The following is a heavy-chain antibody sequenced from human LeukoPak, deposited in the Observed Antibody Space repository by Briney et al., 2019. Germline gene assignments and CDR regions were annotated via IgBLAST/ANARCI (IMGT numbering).Heavy chain of an antibody. J-gene: IGHJ4*02. D-gene: IGHD6-19*01. CDR3: ARNRFKYSSGWYGFDY. Sequence: SETLSLTCTVSGGSISSYCWSWIRQPPGKGLEWIGYIYTSGSTNYNPSLKSRVTISVDTSKNQFSLKLSSVTAAGTAVYYCARNRFKYSSGWYGFDYWGQRTLVTVSS. CDR2: IYTSGST. CDR1: GGSISSYC. V-gene: IGHV4-4*09.